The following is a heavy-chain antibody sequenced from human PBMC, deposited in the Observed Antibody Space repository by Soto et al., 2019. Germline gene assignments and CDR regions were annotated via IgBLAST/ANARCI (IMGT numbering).Heavy chain of an antibody. Sequence: QVQLVQSGAEVKKPGASVKVSCKASGYTFTSYGISWVRQAPGQGLEWMGWISAYNGNTNYAQKLQGRVTMTTDTSTSTAYMELRSLRSDDTAVYYCARYTYYDILTGYSPPYYFDYLGQGTLVTVSS. CDR1: GYTFTSYG. CDR2: ISAYNGNT. D-gene: IGHD3-9*01. V-gene: IGHV1-18*01. J-gene: IGHJ4*02. CDR3: ARYTYYDILTGYSPPYYFDY.